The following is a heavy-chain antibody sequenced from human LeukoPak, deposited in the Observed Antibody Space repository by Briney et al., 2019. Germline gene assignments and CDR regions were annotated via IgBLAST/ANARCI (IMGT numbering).Heavy chain of an antibody. CDR1: GGSFSGYY. Sequence: PSETLSLTCAVYGGSFSGYYWSWIRQPPGKGLEWIGEIDHSGSTNYNPSLKSRVTISVDTSKNQFSLKLSSVTAADTAVYYCARYIVATIITGMDVWGQGTTVTVSS. D-gene: IGHD5-12*01. CDR3: ARYIVATIITGMDV. V-gene: IGHV4-34*01. J-gene: IGHJ6*02. CDR2: IDHSGST.